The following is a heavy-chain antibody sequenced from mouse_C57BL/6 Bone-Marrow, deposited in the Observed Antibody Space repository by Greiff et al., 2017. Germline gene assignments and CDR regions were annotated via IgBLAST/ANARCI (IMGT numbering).Heavy chain of an antibody. J-gene: IGHJ4*01. Sequence: GEILPGSGSTNYNEKFKGKATFTADTSSNTAYMQLSSLTTEDSAIYYCVRHPYAMDYWGQGTSVTVSS. V-gene: IGHV1-9*01. CDR2: ILPGSGST. CDR3: VRHPYAMDY.